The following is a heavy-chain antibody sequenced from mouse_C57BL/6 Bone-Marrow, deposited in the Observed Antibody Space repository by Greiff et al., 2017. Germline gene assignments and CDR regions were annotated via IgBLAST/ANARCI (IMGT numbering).Heavy chain of an antibody. CDR1: GFTFSSYA. J-gene: IGHJ4*01. CDR3: ARDDYAMDY. V-gene: IGHV5-4*01. Sequence: EVQVVESGGGLVKPGGSLKLSCAASGFTFSSYAMSWVRQTPEKRLEWVATISDGGSYTYSPDNVKGRFTISRDNAKNNLYLQMSHLKSEDTAMYYCARDDYAMDYWGQGTSVTVSS. CDR2: ISDGGSYT.